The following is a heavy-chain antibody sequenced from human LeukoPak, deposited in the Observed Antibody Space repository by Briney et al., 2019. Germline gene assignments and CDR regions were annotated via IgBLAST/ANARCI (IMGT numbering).Heavy chain of an antibody. J-gene: IGHJ4*02. V-gene: IGHV3-48*04. Sequence: GGSLRLSCAASGFTFSSYSMNWVRQAPGKGLEWVSYISSSSSTIYYADSVKGRFTISRDNAKNSLYLQMNSLRAEDTAVYYCAKVALNYYDSSGLPYYFDYWGQGTLVTVSS. CDR1: GFTFSSYS. CDR2: ISSSSSTI. D-gene: IGHD3-22*01. CDR3: AKVALNYYDSSGLPYYFDY.